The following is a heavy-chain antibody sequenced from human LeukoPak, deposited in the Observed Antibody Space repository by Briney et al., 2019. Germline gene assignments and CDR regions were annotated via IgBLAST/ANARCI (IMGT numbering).Heavy chain of an antibody. CDR3: AREVEVVRQGNWFDP. CDR2: VNPNSGGT. Sequence: ASVKVSCKASGYTFTGYYMHWVRQAPGQGLEWMGWVNPNSGGTNYAQKFQGRVTVTRDTSISTAYMELSRLRSDDTAVYYCAREVEVVRQGNWFDPWGQGTLVTVSS. CDR1: GYTFTGYY. V-gene: IGHV1-2*02. J-gene: IGHJ5*02. D-gene: IGHD3-22*01.